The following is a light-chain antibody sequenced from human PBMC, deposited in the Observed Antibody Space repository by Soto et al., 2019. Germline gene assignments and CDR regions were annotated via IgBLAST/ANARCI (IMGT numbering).Light chain of an antibody. V-gene: IGLV2-14*01. CDR2: EVS. J-gene: IGLJ1*01. CDR1: SSDVGNDYF. CDR3: SSYTTINTLFFV. Sequence: QSVLTQPASVSGSPGQSITIPCTGTSSDVGNDYFVSWYQHHPGKAPKLIIYEVSYRPSGVSHRFSGSKSGKTTSVTISGLPSEAVAHYYCSSYTTINTLFFVFGNGTKVT.